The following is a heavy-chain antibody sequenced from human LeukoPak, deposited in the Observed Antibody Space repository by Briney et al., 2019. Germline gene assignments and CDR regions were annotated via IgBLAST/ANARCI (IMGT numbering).Heavy chain of an antibody. CDR2: INPNSGGT. J-gene: IGHJ4*02. CDR3: ARGWGVGATALGY. CDR1: GYTFTSYY. D-gene: IGHD1-26*01. V-gene: IGHV1-2*02. Sequence: ASVKVSCKASGYTFTSYYMHWVRQAPGQGLEWMGWINPNSGGTNYAQKFQGRVTMTRDTSISTAYMELSRLRSDDTAVYYCARGWGVGATALGYWGQGTLVTVSS.